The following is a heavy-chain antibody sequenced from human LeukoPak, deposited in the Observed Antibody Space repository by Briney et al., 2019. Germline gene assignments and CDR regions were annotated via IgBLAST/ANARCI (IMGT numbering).Heavy chain of an antibody. J-gene: IGHJ3*02. D-gene: IGHD4-17*01. V-gene: IGHV3-7*01. CDR3: ARDFYGDYALSAFDI. Sequence: GGSLRLSCAASEFTFSSYWMSWVHQAPGKGLEWVANIKQDGSEKYYVDSVKGRFTISRDNAKNSLYLQMNSLRAEDTAVYYCARDFYGDYALSAFDIWGQGTMVTVSS. CDR1: EFTFSSYW. CDR2: IKQDGSEK.